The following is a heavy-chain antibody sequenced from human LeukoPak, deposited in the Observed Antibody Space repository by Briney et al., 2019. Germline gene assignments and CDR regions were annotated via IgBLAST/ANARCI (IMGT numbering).Heavy chain of an antibody. CDR1: GFTFSSYA. D-gene: IGHD3-9*01. CDR3: AKDGDYDILTGPLYYFDY. J-gene: IGHJ4*02. CDR2: ISSNGGST. V-gene: IGHV3-64*01. Sequence: GGSLRLSCAASGFTFSSYAIHWVRQAPGKGLEYVSAISSNGGSTYYANSVKGRFTISGDNSKNTLYLQMGSLRAEDMAVYYCAKDGDYDILTGPLYYFDYWGQGTLVTVSS.